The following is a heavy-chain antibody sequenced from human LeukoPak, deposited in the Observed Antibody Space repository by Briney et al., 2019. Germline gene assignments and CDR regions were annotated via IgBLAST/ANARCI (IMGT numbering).Heavy chain of an antibody. D-gene: IGHD5-12*01. J-gene: IGHJ4*01. CDR2: IYYSGST. V-gene: IGHV4-34*01. CDR3: ARVSGYDSLPNVYYFDY. CDR1: GGSFSGYY. Sequence: SETLSLTCAVYGGSFSGYYWSWIRQPPGKGLEWIGSIYYSGSTYYNPSLKSRVTISVDTSKNQFSLKLSSVTAADTAVYYCARVSGYDSLPNVYYFDYWGQGTLVTVSS.